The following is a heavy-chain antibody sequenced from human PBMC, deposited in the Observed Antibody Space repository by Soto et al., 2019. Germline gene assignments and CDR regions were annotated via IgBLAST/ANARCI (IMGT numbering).Heavy chain of an antibody. Sequence: PSETLSLTCTVSGGSISSGDYYWSWIRQPPGKGLEWIGYIYYSGSTYYNPSLKSRVTISVDTSKNQFSLKLSSVTAADTAVYYCAREYHSDKYYYGSGNPQDADYWGQGTLVTVSS. D-gene: IGHD3-10*01. J-gene: IGHJ4*02. CDR3: AREYHSDKYYYGSGNPQDADY. V-gene: IGHV4-30-4*01. CDR1: GGSISSGDYY. CDR2: IYYSGST.